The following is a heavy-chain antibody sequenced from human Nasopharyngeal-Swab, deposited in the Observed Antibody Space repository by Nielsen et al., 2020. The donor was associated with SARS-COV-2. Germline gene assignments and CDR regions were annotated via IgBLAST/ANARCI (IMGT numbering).Heavy chain of an antibody. CDR2: FSAYNGST. V-gene: IGHV1-18*01. Sequence: GSAKASCKASGCFFTSYGISWVRQAPPQGLEWMGWFSAYNGSTNYTQKLQGRVTMTTDTSTRTAYMEMRSMRSEDTAVYYCAGDAVGSGGYHPYYWGQGTLVTVSS. CDR3: AGDAVGSGGYHPYY. D-gene: IGHD1-26*01. J-gene: IGHJ4*02. CDR1: GCFFTSYG.